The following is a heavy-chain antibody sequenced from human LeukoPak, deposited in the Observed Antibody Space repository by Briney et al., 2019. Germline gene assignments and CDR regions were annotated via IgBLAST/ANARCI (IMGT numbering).Heavy chain of an antibody. CDR1: GYIFSTYW. CDR3: ATMVRGDVVSLDY. D-gene: IGHD3-10*01. CDR2: IIPIFGTA. J-gene: IGHJ4*02. Sequence: KISCKGSGYIFSTYWISWVRQAPGQGLEWMGGIIPIFGTANYAQKFQGRVTITADESTSTAYMELSSLRSEDTAVYYCATMVRGDVVSLDYWGQGTLVTVSS. V-gene: IGHV1-69*01.